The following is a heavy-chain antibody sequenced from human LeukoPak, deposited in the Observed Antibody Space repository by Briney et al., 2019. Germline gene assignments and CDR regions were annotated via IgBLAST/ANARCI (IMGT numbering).Heavy chain of an antibody. CDR1: GYTFTSYY. D-gene: IGHD2-15*01. V-gene: IGHV1-46*03. CDR3: ARGASVGCSGGSCYSVLGY. J-gene: IGHJ4*02. CDR2: INPSGGST. Sequence: GASVKVSCKASGYTFTSYYMHWVRQAPGQGLEWMGIINPSGGSTSYAQKFQGRVTMTRDTSTSTVYMELSSLRSEDTAVYYCARGASVGCSGGSCYSVLGYWGQGTLVTVSS.